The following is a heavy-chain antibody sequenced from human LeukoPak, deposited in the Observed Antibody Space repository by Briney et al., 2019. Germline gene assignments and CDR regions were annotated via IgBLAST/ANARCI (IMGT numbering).Heavy chain of an antibody. D-gene: IGHD3-22*01. Sequence: GALRLSCAASGFTFSSYSMNWVRQAPGKGLEWVSSISTRSNYIYYADSVKGRFTISRDNAKNTLYLQMNSLRAEDTAVYYCARAFHTYYCLTSGYSLRINWFDPWGHGTLVTVSS. V-gene: IGHV3-21*01. CDR1: GFTFSSYS. CDR3: ARAFHTYYCLTSGYSLRINWFDP. J-gene: IGHJ5*02. CDR2: ISTRSNYI.